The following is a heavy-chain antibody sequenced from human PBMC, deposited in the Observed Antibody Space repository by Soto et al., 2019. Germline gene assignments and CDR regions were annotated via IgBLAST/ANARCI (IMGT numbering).Heavy chain of an antibody. CDR1: GYTLTELS. J-gene: IGHJ4*02. Sequence: ASVKVSCKVSGYTLTELSMHWVRQAPGQGLEWMGIINPSGGSTSYAQKFQGRVTMTRDTSTSTVYMELSSLRSEDTAVYYCARDKRGGDYWGQGTLVTVSS. CDR3: ARDKRGGDY. D-gene: IGHD3-16*01. V-gene: IGHV1-46*01. CDR2: INPSGGST.